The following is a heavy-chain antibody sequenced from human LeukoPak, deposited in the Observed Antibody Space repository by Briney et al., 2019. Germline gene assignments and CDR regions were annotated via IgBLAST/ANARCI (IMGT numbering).Heavy chain of an antibody. CDR2: INHSGST. D-gene: IGHD6-13*01. CDR3: ARGRYSSSWYPPAGYFQH. CDR1: GGSISSGGYY. V-gene: IGHV4-30-2*01. J-gene: IGHJ1*01. Sequence: PSQTLSLTCTVSGGSISSGGYYWSWIRRPPGKGLEWIGEINHSGSTNYNPSLKSRVTISVDTSKNQFSLKLSSVTAADTAVYYCARGRYSSSWYPPAGYFQHWGQGTLVTVSS.